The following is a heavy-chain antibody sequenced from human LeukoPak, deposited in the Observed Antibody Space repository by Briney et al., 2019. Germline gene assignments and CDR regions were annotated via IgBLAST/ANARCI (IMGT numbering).Heavy chain of an antibody. J-gene: IGHJ4*02. Sequence: GESLKISCQGSGYTLPNYWIGWVRQMPGKGLEWMGIIYPGDSDTKYSTSFQGQVTISVDKSISTSYLQWSSLEASDTAMYYCARLTTTLATFLDYWGQGTLVTVSS. V-gene: IGHV5-51*01. CDR3: ARLTTTLATFLDY. CDR2: IYPGDSDT. D-gene: IGHD1-26*01. CDR1: GYTLPNYW.